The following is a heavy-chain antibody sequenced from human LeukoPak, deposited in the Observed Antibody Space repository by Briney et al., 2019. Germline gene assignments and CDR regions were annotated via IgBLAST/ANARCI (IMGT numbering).Heavy chain of an antibody. CDR3: AKEGSGSSNFDY. Sequence: GGSLRLSCVGSGFTFRSHAMSWVRQAPGKGLEWVSAISGSGGSTYYADSVKGRFTISRDNSKNTLYLQMNSLRAEDTAVYYCAKEGSGSSNFDYWGQGTLVTVSS. CDR1: GFTFRSHA. D-gene: IGHD1-26*01. V-gene: IGHV3-23*01. J-gene: IGHJ4*02. CDR2: ISGSGGST.